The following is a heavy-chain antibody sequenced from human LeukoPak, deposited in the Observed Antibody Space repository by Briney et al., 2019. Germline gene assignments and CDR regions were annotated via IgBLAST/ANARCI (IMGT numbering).Heavy chain of an antibody. J-gene: IGHJ3*02. CDR3: ARGGEVVVAARNAFDI. D-gene: IGHD2-15*01. V-gene: IGHV3-21*04. CDR2: ISSSSSYI. Sequence: PGGSLRLSCAASGFTFSSYSMNWVRQAPGRGLEWVSSISSSSSYIYYADSVKGRFTISRDNSKNTVYLQMNSLRAEDTAVYYCARGGEVVVAARNAFDIWGQGTMVTVSS. CDR1: GFTFSSYS.